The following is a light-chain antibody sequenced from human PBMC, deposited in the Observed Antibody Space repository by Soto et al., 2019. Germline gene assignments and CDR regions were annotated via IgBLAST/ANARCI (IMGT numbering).Light chain of an antibody. CDR3: SSYTTSTTWV. CDR2: DVS. J-gene: IGLJ7*01. Sequence: QSALTQPASVSGSPGQSITISCTGTSSDVGGYNYVSWYQQHPGKAPKLMIYDVSNRPSGVSNRFSGSKSGNTASLTISGLQAEDEDYYYCSSYTTSTTWVFGGGTQLTVL. V-gene: IGLV2-14*03. CDR1: SSDVGGYNY.